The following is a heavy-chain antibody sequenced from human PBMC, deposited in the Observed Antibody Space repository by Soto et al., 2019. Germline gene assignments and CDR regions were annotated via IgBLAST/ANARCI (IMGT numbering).Heavy chain of an antibody. J-gene: IGHJ4*02. V-gene: IGHV1-2*02. CDR1: GYTFRDYY. D-gene: IGHD6-13*01. CDR3: ARLPTEGSGTN. Sequence: ASVKVSCKASGYTFRDYYMHWVRQAPGQGLEWMGWINANSGGTTYAQKFQGRVTMTRDTSISTAYMELSRLSSEDTAIYYCARLPTEGSGTNWGQGTLVTVSS. CDR2: INANSGGT.